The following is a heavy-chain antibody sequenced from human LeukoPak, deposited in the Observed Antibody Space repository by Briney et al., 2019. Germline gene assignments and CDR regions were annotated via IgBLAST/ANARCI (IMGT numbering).Heavy chain of an antibody. CDR2: INRNSGGT. J-gene: IGHJ5*02. CDR1: GYTFTGYY. D-gene: IGHD5-24*01. Sequence: ASVKVSCKASGYTFTGYYMHWVRQAPGQGLEWMGWINRNSGGTGYAQKFQGRVTITRNTSISTAYMELSSLRSEDTAVYFCAKDRSRQQMWGTIKKWFDPWGQGTLVSVSS. CDR3: AKDRSRQQMWGTIKKWFDP. V-gene: IGHV1-8*03.